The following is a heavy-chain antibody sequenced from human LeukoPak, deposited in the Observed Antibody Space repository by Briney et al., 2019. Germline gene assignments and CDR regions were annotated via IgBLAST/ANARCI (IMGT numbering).Heavy chain of an antibody. CDR2: IIPIFGTA. J-gene: IGHJ6*04. V-gene: IGHV1-69*01. CDR3: ARVRYYDYVWGSYPYGMDV. D-gene: IGHD3-16*02. CDR1: GGTFSSYA. Sequence: GASVKVSCKASGGTFSSYAISWVRQAPGQGLEWMGGIIPIFGTANYAQKFQGRVTITADESTSTAYMELRSLRSDDTAVYYCARVRYYDYVWGSYPYGMDVWGKGTTVTVSS.